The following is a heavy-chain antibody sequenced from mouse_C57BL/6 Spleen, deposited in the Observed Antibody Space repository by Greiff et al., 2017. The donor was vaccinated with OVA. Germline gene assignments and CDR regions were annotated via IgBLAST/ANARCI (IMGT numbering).Heavy chain of an antibody. V-gene: IGHV1-64*01. CDR2: IHPNSGST. J-gene: IGHJ1*03. CDR3: FITTVVASDV. Sequence: QVQLQQPGAELVKPGASVKLSCKASGYTFTSYWMHWVKQRPGQGLEWIGMIHPNSGSTNYNEKFKSKATLTVDKSSSTAYMQLSSLTSEDSAVYYCFITTVVASDVWGTGTTVTVSS. CDR1: GYTFTSYW. D-gene: IGHD1-1*01.